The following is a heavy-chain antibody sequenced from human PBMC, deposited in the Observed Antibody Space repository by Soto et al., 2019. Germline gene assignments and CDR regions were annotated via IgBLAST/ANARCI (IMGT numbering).Heavy chain of an antibody. CDR3: ARDDYSSGHDY. J-gene: IGHJ4*02. CDR2: IKQDGREK. CDR1: GFTFSSSW. Sequence: PGGSLRLSCAASGFTFSSSWMSWVRQGPGKALEWVAKIKQDGREKYYVDSVKGGFTISRASAKNSRYCQRNSRGAQDRAVYYCARDDYSSGHDYWGQGTLVTVSS. V-gene: IGHV3-7*01. D-gene: IGHD6-19*01.